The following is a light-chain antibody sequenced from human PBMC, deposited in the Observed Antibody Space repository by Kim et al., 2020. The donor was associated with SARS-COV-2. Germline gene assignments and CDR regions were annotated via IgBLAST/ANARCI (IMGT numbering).Light chain of an antibody. CDR3: QQYGYWRA. V-gene: IGKV3-15*01. J-gene: IGKJ5*01. CDR1: QDIGSV. Sequence: SVSPGESAPLSCRASQDIGSVLCWYQQKPGQAPRVLIYGASTRAAGIPARFSGSGSGTEFTLTISSLQSDDFAIYYCQQYGYWRAFGQGTRLEIK. CDR2: GAS.